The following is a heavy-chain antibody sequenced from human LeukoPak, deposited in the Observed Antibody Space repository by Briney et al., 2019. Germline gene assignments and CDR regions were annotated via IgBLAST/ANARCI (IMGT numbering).Heavy chain of an antibody. CDR3: AKAITMIVVVTDWGAFDI. V-gene: IGHV3-23*01. CDR2: ISGSGGST. J-gene: IGHJ3*02. Sequence: GGSLRLSCAASGFTFSSYAMSWVRQAPGKGLEWVSAISGSGGSTYYADSVKGRFTISRDNSKNTLYLQMNSLRAEDTAVYYCAKAITMIVVVTDWGAFDIWGQGTMVTVSS. D-gene: IGHD3-22*01. CDR1: GFTFSSYA.